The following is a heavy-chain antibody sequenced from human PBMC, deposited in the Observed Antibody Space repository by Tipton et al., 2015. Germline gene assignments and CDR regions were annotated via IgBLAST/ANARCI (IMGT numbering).Heavy chain of an antibody. D-gene: IGHD3-22*01. CDR3: ARVRYDSSGYQNWYFDL. J-gene: IGHJ2*01. V-gene: IGHV4-61*08. CDR1: GGSLLDMDSY. CDR2: TYFDGSA. Sequence: TLSLTCTVSGGSLLDMDSYWSWIRQPPGKGLEWLAMTYFDGSAFIPSFKSRYAISVDRSRRQFSLNLSSVTAADTAVYYCARVRYDSSGYQNWYFDLWGRGTLVTVSS.